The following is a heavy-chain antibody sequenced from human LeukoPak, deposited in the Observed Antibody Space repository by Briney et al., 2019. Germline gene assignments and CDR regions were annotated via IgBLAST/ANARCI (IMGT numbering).Heavy chain of an antibody. J-gene: IGHJ4*02. Sequence: ASVKVSCKASGGTFSSYAISWVRQAPGQGLEWMGGIIPIFGTANYAQKFQGRVTITTDESTSTAYMELSSLRSEDTAVYYCLYLEPGPDYYDSSGPFDYWGQGTLVTVSS. D-gene: IGHD3-22*01. CDR2: IIPIFGTA. CDR3: LYLEPGPDYYDSSGPFDY. V-gene: IGHV1-69*05. CDR1: GGTFSSYA.